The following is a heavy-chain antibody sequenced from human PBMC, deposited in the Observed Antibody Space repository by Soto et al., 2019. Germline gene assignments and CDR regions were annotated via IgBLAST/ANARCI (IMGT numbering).Heavy chain of an antibody. CDR3: AKVIRGAVARPGYYYYYYGMDV. CDR1: GFTFSSYG. V-gene: IGHV3-30*18. J-gene: IGHJ6*02. CDR2: ISYDGSNK. D-gene: IGHD6-19*01. Sequence: GGSLRLSCAASGFTFSSYGMHWVRQAPGKGLEWVAVISYDGSNKYYADSVKGRFTISRDNSKNTLYLQMNSLRAEDTAVYYCAKVIRGAVARPGYYYYYYGMDVWGQGTTVTVSS.